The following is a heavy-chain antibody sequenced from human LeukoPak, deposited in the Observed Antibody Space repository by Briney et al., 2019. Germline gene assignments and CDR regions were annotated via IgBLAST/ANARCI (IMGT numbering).Heavy chain of an antibody. CDR3: ARDVLLWFGEPYDY. Sequence: PGGSLRLSCAASGFTFSSYALSWVRQAPGEGLEWGSAISGSGSSTYYADSVKGRFTISRDNSKNTLYLQMNSLRAEDTAVYYCARDVLLWFGEPYDYWGQGTLVTVSS. J-gene: IGHJ4*02. CDR2: ISGSGSST. D-gene: IGHD3-10*01. V-gene: IGHV3-23*01. CDR1: GFTFSSYA.